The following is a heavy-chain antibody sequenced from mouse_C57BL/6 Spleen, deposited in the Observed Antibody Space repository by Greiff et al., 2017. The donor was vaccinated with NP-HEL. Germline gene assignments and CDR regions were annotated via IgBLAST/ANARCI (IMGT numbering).Heavy chain of an antibody. CDR3: AREVTTSYFDY. V-gene: IGHV1-64*01. CDR1: GYTFTSYW. D-gene: IGHD2-2*01. CDR2: IHPNSGST. Sequence: VQLQQPGAELVKPGASVKLSCKASGYTFTSYWMHWVKQRPGQGLEWIGMIHPNSGSTNYNEKFKSKATLTVDKSSSTAYMQLSSLTSEDSAVYYCAREVTTSYFDYWGQGTTLTVSS. J-gene: IGHJ2*01.